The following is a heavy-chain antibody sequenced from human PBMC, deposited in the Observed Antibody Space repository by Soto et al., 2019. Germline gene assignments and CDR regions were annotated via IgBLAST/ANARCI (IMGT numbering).Heavy chain of an antibody. CDR3: ARDPNLRLTVGGTSYMYYFEY. D-gene: IGHD1-26*01. CDR1: GGTFSSYA. V-gene: IGHV1-18*01. CDR2: ISAFTGKT. Sequence: QVQLVQSGAEVKKPGSSVKVSCKASGGTFSSYAISWVRQAPGQGLEWMGGISAFTGKTNYVQKFQGRVTMTTDTSTNTAYLELRNLKSDDTAIYYCARDPNLRLTVGGTSYMYYFEYWGQGTLLTVSS. J-gene: IGHJ4*02.